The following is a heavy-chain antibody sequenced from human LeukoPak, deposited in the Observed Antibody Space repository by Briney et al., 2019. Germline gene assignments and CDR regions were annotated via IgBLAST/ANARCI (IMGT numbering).Heavy chain of an antibody. D-gene: IGHD6-13*01. CDR1: GFTFSSYW. J-gene: IGHJ4*02. CDR2: IKQDGSEK. CDR3: AKVGHIAAPGY. V-gene: IGHV3-7*03. Sequence: GGSLRLSCAASGFTFSSYWMSWVRQAPGKGLEWVANIKQDGSEKYYVDSVKGRFTISRDNSKNTLYLQMNSLRAEDTAVYYCAKVGHIAAPGYWGQGTLVTVSS.